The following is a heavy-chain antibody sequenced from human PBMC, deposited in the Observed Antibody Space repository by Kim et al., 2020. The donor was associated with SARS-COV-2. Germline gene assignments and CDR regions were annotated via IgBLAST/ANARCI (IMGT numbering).Heavy chain of an antibody. V-gene: IGHV3-48*03. CDR3: ATDDPSPNWFDP. Sequence: YYADSVKGRFTISRDNAKNSLYLQMNSLRAEDTAVYYCATDDPSPNWFDPWGQGTLVTVSS. J-gene: IGHJ5*02.